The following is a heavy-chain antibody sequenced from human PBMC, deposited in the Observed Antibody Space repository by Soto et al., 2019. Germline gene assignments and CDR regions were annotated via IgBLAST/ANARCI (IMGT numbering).Heavy chain of an antibody. CDR1: GKPFTTYY. D-gene: IGHD3-22*01. J-gene: IGHJ5*02. V-gene: IGHV1-46*01. CDR2: INPSGGST. CDR3: ARDQPMIVGGRWFDP. Sequence: XSMKGFFKGSGKPFTTYYINLGRQGPGQGLEWMGIINPSGGSTSYAQKFQGRVTMTRDTSTSTVYMELSSLRSQDTAVYYCARDQPMIVGGRWFDPWGQGTLVTVSS.